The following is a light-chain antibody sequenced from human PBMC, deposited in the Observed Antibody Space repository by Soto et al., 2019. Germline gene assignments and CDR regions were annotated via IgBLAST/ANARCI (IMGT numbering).Light chain of an antibody. CDR1: QTVPGNY. V-gene: IGKV3-20*01. CDR2: GAS. CDR3: HQYTSPPWT. Sequence: EIVLTQSPGTLSLSPGKRATLSCRASQTVPGNYLAWLQHKPGQAPRLLIYGASNRATGIPDRFSGSGSGTDFTRTIARLEPEDSAVYYCHQYTSPPWTLGQRTKVETK. J-gene: IGKJ1*01.